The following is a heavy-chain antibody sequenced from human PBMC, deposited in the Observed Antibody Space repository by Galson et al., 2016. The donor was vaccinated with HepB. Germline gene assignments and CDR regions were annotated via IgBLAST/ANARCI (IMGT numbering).Heavy chain of an antibody. V-gene: IGHV4-39*01. CDR2: IYYSGTP. CDR3: ARHGRSGTCYACGFDI. D-gene: IGHD2-15*01. J-gene: IGHJ3*02. Sequence: SETLSLTCTVSGGSISSSSYYWGWIRQPPGKGLGWIGSIYYSGTPYYNPSLRGRVTMSVDTSKNQLSLKLYSVTAADTALYYCARHGRSGTCYACGFDIWGLGTEVTVSS. CDR1: GGSISSSSYY.